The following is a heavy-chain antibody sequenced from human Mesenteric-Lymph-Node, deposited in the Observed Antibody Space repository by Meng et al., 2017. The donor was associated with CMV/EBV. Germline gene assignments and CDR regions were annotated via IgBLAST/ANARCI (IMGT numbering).Heavy chain of an antibody. J-gene: IGHJ3*01. CDR2: VGNKASRYTT. CDR3: TKGYSGLDLYAFDV. V-gene: IGHV3-72*01. CDR1: GFIFSDHY. Sequence: GESLKISCAGSGFIFSDHYIDWVRQAPGKGLEWVGRVGNKASRYTTEYAASVTGRFTFSRGDSENSLYLQMNSLKSEDTAVYYCTKGYSGLDLYAFDVWGPGTKVTVSS. D-gene: IGHD1-26*01.